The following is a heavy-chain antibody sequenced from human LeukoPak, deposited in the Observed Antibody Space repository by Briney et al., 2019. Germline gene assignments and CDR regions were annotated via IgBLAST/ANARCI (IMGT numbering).Heavy chain of an antibody. J-gene: IGHJ4*02. Sequence: GGSLRLSCAASGFTFSSYAMSWVRQAPGKGLEWVSAISGSGGSTYYADSVKGRFTISRDNSKNTLYLQMNSLRAEDTAVYYCANLDSSGFSLDYWGQRTLVTVSS. V-gene: IGHV3-23*01. CDR3: ANLDSSGFSLDY. D-gene: IGHD3-22*01. CDR2: ISGSGGST. CDR1: GFTFSSYA.